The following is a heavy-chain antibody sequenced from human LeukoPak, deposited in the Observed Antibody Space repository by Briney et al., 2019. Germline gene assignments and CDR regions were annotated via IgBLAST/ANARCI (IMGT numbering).Heavy chain of an antibody. J-gene: IGHJ4*02. CDR3: ARRSGYDEALVDY. Sequence: GESLKISCKGSGYIFTNHWIGWVRQMPGKGLEWMGIIYPDDSNTRYSPSFQGQVTISADKSISTAYLQWSSLKASDTAMYYCARRSGYDEALVDYWGQGTLVTVSS. CDR1: GYIFTNHW. V-gene: IGHV5-51*01. CDR2: IYPDDSNT. D-gene: IGHD5-12*01.